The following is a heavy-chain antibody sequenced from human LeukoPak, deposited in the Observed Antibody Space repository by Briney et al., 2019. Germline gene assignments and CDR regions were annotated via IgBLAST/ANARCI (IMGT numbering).Heavy chain of an antibody. D-gene: IGHD2-2*01. Sequence: PGGSLRLSCAAPGFTFSSYWMHWVRQAPGKGLVWVSRINSDGISTSYAASVKDRFTISKDNSKNTLYLQMNSLRAEDTAVYYCARVPSGYCSSTSCYPSYWGQGTLVTVSS. CDR1: GFTFSSYW. CDR2: INSDGIST. CDR3: ARVPSGYCSSTSCYPSY. V-gene: IGHV3-74*01. J-gene: IGHJ4*02.